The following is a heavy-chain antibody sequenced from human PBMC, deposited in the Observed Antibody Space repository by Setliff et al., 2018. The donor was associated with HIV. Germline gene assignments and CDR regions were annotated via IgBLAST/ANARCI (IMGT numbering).Heavy chain of an antibody. D-gene: IGHD1-1*01. CDR2: IYWNNNK. CDR3: AYSGRQLRGPYFDF. Sequence: SGPTLVNPTQPLTLTCTFSGLSLSTSGVGVGWIRQSPGKALEWLAFIYWNNNKHYSTTLKSRLTVTKDTSKNRVVFTMTNMDPVDTATYYCAYSGRQLRGPYFDFWGQGTPVTVSS. V-gene: IGHV2-5*01. J-gene: IGHJ4*02. CDR1: GLSLSTSGVG.